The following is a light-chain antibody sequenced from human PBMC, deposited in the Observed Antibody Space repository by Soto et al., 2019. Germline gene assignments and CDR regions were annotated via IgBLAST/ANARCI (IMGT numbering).Light chain of an antibody. Sequence: QLVLTQSPSASASLGASVKLTCTLSSGHSSYTIAWHQQQPEKGTRYLMTLNSDGSHSKGDGIPDRFSGSSSGAERYLSISSLQSEDEADYYCQTWGTGIEVFGGGTQLTVL. CDR2: LNSDGSH. CDR1: SGHSSYT. J-gene: IGLJ3*02. V-gene: IGLV4-69*01. CDR3: QTWGTGIEV.